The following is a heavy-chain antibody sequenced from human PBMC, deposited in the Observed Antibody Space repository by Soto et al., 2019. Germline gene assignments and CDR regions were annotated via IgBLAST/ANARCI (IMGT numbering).Heavy chain of an antibody. D-gene: IGHD3-3*01. J-gene: IGHJ6*02. V-gene: IGHV1-18*01. CDR1: GYTFTSYG. CDR2: ISAYNGNT. Sequence: ASVKVSCKASGYTFTSYGISWVRQAPGQGLEWMGWISAYNGNTNYAQKLQGRVTMTTDTSTSTAYMELRSLRSDDTAVYYCATDWGGYDEDNYYYGMDVWGQGTTVTVSS. CDR3: ATDWGGYDEDNYYYGMDV.